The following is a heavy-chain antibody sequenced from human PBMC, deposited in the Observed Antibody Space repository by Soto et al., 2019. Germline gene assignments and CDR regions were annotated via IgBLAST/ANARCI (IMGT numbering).Heavy chain of an antibody. CDR1: GGSISSSSYY. D-gene: IGHD3-3*01. V-gene: IGHV4-39*01. Sequence: PSETLSLTCTVSGGSISSSSYYWGWIRQPPGKGLEWIGSLYYSGSTYYNPSLKSRVTISVDTSKNQFSLKLSSVTAADTAVYYCARHAIFGNCFDPWGQGTLVTVSS. J-gene: IGHJ5*02. CDR3: ARHAIFGNCFDP. CDR2: LYYSGST.